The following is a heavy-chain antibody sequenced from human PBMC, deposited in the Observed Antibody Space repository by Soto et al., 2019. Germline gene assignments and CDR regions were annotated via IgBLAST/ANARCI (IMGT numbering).Heavy chain of an antibody. CDR2: IIPILGIA. V-gene: IGHV1-69*02. D-gene: IGHD6-13*01. Sequence: QVQLVQSGAEVKKPGSSVKVSCKASGGTFSSYTISWVRQAPGQGLEWMGRIIPILGIANYAQKFQGRVTITADKSTSTAYMELSSLRSEDTAVYYCASQYSSSWYFHYWGQGTRVTVSS. J-gene: IGHJ4*02. CDR1: GGTFSSYT. CDR3: ASQYSSSWYFHY.